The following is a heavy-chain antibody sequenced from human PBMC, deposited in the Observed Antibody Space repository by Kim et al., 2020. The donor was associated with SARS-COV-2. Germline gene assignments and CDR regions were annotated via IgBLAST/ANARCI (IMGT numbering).Heavy chain of an antibody. J-gene: IGHJ4*02. D-gene: IGHD6-13*01. V-gene: IGHV3-23*01. CDR2: ISGSGGST. CDR3: AKDSSVSWYPPIYYFDY. CDR1: GFTFSSYA. Sequence: GGSLRLSCAASGFTFSSYAMSWVRQAPGKGLEWVSAISGSGGSTYYADSVKGRFTISRDNSKNTLYLQMNSLRAEDTAVYYCAKDSSVSWYPPIYYFDYWGQGTLVTVSS.